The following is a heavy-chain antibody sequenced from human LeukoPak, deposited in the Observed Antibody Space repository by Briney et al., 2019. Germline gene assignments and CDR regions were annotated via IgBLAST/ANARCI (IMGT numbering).Heavy chain of an antibody. CDR2: VDPEDGET. CDR1: GYTFTDYY. Sequence: ASVKVSCKVSGYTFTDYYMHWVQQAPGKGLEWMGLVDPEDGETIYAEKFQGRVTITADTSTDKAYMELSSLRSEDTAVYYCATDYRDQTPGAYWGQGTLVTVSS. CDR3: ATDYRDQTPGAY. D-gene: IGHD3-16*02. J-gene: IGHJ4*02. V-gene: IGHV1-69-2*01.